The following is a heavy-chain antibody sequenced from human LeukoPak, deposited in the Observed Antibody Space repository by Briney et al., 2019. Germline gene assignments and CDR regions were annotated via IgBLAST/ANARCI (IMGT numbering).Heavy chain of an antibody. D-gene: IGHD4-23*01. V-gene: IGHV3-21*01. CDR2: ISSSSSYI. J-gene: IGHJ6*02. Sequence: GGSLRLSCAASGFTFSSYSMNWVRQAPGKGLEWVSSISSSSSYIYYADSVKGRFTISRDNAKNSLYLQMNSLRAEDTAVYYCAREAGIGGNTPYGMDVWGQGTTVTVSS. CDR1: GFTFSSYS. CDR3: AREAGIGGNTPYGMDV.